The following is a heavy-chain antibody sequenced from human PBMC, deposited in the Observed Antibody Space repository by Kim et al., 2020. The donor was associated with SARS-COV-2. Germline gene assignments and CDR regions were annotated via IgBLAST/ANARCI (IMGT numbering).Heavy chain of an antibody. Sequence: SETLSLTCAVYGGSFSGYYWSWIRQPPGKGLEWIGEINHSGSTNYNPSLKSRVTISVDTSKNQFSLKLSSVTAADTAVYYCARGPVALYYDSSGRKPPFDYWGQGTLVTVSS. CDR1: GGSFSGYY. CDR3: ARGPVALYYDSSGRKPPFDY. CDR2: INHSGST. D-gene: IGHD3-22*01. J-gene: IGHJ4*02. V-gene: IGHV4-34*01.